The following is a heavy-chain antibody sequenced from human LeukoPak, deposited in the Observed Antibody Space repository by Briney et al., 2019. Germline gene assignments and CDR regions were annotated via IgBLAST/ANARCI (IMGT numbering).Heavy chain of an antibody. D-gene: IGHD3-10*01. Sequence: PSETLSLTCTVSGGSIISSSYYWGWIRQPPGQGLEWIGNIFYSGKTSYNPYLTRRVTNSLDTSTNQFSLRLMSVTAADTAVYYCARGASVVRGVIYGNWFDPWGQGTLVTVSS. CDR2: IFYSGKT. CDR1: GGSIISSSYY. V-gene: IGHV4-39*07. CDR3: ARGASVVRGVIYGNWFDP. J-gene: IGHJ5*02.